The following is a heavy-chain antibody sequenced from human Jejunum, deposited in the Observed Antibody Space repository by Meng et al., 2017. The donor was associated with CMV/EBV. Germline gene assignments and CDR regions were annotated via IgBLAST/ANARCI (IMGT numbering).Heavy chain of an antibody. CDR3: AKNFYGSGSYY. V-gene: IGHV3-23*01. J-gene: IGHJ4*02. D-gene: IGHD3-10*01. Sequence: AASGFTFSNYAMSWVRQAPGKGLECVSAISDSGRTTDYADSVKGRFTISRDNSKNTLYPLMNSLRAEDTAVYYCAKNFYGSGSYYWGQGTLVTVSS. CDR2: ISDSGRTT. CDR1: GFTFSNYA.